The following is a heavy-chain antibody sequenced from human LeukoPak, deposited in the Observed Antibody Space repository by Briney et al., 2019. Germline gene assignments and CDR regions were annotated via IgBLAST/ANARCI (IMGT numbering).Heavy chain of an antibody. CDR1: GGSPSSHY. CDR2: IYYSGST. D-gene: IGHD3-22*01. Sequence: PSETLSLTCTVSGGSPSSHYWRWIRQPPGKGLEWIGYIYYSGSTNYNPSLKSRVTISVDTSKNQFSLKLSSVTAADTAVYYCARDLRGYQYFDYWGQGTLVTVSS. J-gene: IGHJ4*02. CDR3: ARDLRGYQYFDY. V-gene: IGHV4-59*11.